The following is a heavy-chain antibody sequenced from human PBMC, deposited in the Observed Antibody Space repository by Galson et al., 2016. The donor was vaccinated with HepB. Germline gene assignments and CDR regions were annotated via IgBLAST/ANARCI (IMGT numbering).Heavy chain of an antibody. J-gene: IGHJ4*02. CDR3: TADTYRSSRQAHDY. CDR2: IKSEVDGGAR. D-gene: IGHD1-14*01. V-gene: IGHV3-15*06. Sequence: SLRLSCAASGFTFSNTWMNWVRQAPGKGLEWVGRIKSEVDGGARHYAGPVKGRFIVSRDDSKNRMYLHMNNLKSEDTGIYYCTADTYRSSRQAHDYWGQGTLVTVSS. CDR1: GFTFSNTW.